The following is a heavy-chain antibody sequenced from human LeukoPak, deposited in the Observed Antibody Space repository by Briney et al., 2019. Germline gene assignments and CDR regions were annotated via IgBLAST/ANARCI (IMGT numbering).Heavy chain of an antibody. D-gene: IGHD1-26*01. CDR2: ISAGGDNA. CDR1: GFTFSSYA. V-gene: IGHV3-23*01. Sequence: GGSLRLSCAASGFTFSSYAMTWVRQAPGRGLGWVSGISAGGDNAHYADSVKGQFTIPRDNSKNTLFLQMNSLRAEDTAVYYCAKDTRAGGWGQGTLVTVSS. CDR3: AKDTRAGG. J-gene: IGHJ4*02.